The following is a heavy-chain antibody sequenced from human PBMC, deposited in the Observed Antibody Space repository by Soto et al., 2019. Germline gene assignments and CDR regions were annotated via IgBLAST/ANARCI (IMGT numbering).Heavy chain of an antibody. CDR2: INIGSGNT. D-gene: IGHD2-21*02. Sequence: QVQLVQSGAEEKKPGASVKVSCKASGYAFSSYAMHWVRQAPGQRLEWMGWINIGSGNTEYSQNFQDRITITRDTSARTVYMELSGLRSEDKAVYYCARDGGDCGYRLAYYYYIGMDVWGQGTTVTVSS. CDR3: ARDGGDCGYRLAYYYYIGMDV. CDR1: GYAFSSYA. J-gene: IGHJ6*02. V-gene: IGHV1-3*05.